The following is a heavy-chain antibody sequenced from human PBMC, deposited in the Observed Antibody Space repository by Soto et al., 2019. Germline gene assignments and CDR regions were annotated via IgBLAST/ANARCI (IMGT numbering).Heavy chain of an antibody. Sequence: AGSLRLSCAASGFSFSTYCMHWVRHTPGTGLVWVSRTCRYGRELYYADSVKGRFTISRDDAKNTLYLQMDRLRVEDTGIYYCVRGTTAWRGMDYWGQGALVTVSS. J-gene: IGHJ4*02. CDR3: VRGTTAWRGMDY. CDR1: GFSFSTYC. D-gene: IGHD1-1*01. CDR2: TCRYGREL. V-gene: IGHV3-74*01.